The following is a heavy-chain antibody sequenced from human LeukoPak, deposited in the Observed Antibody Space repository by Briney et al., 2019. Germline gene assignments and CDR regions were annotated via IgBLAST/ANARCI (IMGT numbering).Heavy chain of an antibody. V-gene: IGHV3-48*03. CDR3: ARYSAEGDHDVFDI. CDR1: GFTFSSYE. D-gene: IGHD1-26*01. CDR2: ISSSGSTI. Sequence: GGSLRLSCAASGFTFSSYEMNWVRQAPGKGLEWVSYISSSGSTIYYADSVKGRFTISRDNAKNSLYLQMNSLRAEDTAVYYCARYSAEGDHDVFDIWGQGTMVTVSS. J-gene: IGHJ3*02.